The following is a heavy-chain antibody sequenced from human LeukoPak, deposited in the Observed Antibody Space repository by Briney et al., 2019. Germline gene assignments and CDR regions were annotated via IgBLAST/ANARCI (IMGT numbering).Heavy chain of an antibody. CDR3: ARDDRYSMVRGVIGFDY. CDR2: IKQDGSEK. D-gene: IGHD3-10*01. Sequence: GGSLRLSCAASGFTFSSYWMSWVRQAPGKGLEWVANIKQDGSEKYYVDSVKGRFTISRDNAKNSLYLQMNSLRAEDMAVYYCARDDRYSMVRGVIGFDYWGQGTLVTVSS. J-gene: IGHJ4*02. CDR1: GFTFSSYW. V-gene: IGHV3-7*01.